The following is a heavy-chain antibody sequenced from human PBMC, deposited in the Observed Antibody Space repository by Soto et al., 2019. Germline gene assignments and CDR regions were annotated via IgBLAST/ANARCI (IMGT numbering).Heavy chain of an antibody. CDR1: GGSFSGYY. CDR2: INHSGST. Sequence: KASETLSLTCAVYGGSFSGYYWSWIRQPPGKGLGWIGEINHSGSTNYNPSLKSRVTISVDTSKNQFSLKLSSVTAADTAVYYCARGIKRGAAQRKNWFDPWGQGTLVTVSS. CDR3: ARGIKRGAAQRKNWFDP. V-gene: IGHV4-34*01. J-gene: IGHJ5*02. D-gene: IGHD6-6*01.